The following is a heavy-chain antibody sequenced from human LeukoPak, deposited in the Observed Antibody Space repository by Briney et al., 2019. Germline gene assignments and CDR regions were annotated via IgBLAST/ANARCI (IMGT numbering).Heavy chain of an antibody. CDR2: IYYSGST. J-gene: IGHJ6*04. D-gene: IGHD4-23*01. CDR1: GGSISSYY. CDR3: ARDPRTTVDYYYYGMDV. V-gene: IGHV4-59*01. Sequence: SETLSLTCTVSGGSISSYYWSWIRQPPGKGLEWIGYIYYSGSTNYNPSLKSRVTISVDTSKNQFSLKLSSMTAADTAVYYCARDPRTTVDYYYYGMDVWGKGTTVTVSS.